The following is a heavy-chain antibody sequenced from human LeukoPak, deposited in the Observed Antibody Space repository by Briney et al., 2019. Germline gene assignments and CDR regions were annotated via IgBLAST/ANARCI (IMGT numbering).Heavy chain of an antibody. D-gene: IGHD2-21*01. CDR2: ISTSSGNM. J-gene: IGHJ4*02. Sequence: GGSLRLSCAASGFTFSSYSMNWVRQAPGKGLEWVSAISTSSGNMYYADSVKGRFTISRDNAKNSLYLQMNSLRVEDTAVYYCAKHMTLSSKYSFDYWGQGTLVTVSS. CDR3: AKHMTLSSKYSFDY. V-gene: IGHV3-21*01. CDR1: GFTFSSYS.